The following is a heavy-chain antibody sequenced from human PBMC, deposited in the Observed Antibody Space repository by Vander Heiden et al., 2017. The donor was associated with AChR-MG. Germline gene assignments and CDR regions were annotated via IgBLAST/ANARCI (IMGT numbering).Heavy chain of an antibody. CDR3: ARSKRQGYMDF. J-gene: IGHJ6*03. V-gene: IGHV1-2*02. Sequence: QVQLLQSGAEVKKPGASVKVTCKASGCTFTGYDMHWVRRAPGQGLEWMGWINPNSGSTNYAQKFQGRVTMTRDTSISTAYMELSRLRSDDTAVYYCARSKRQGYMDFWGKGTTVTGSS. CDR2: INPNSGST. CDR1: GCTFTGYD.